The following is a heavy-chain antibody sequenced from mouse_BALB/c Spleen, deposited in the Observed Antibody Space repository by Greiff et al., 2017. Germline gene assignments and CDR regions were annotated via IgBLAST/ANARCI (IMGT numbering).Heavy chain of an antibody. D-gene: IGHD1-2*01. CDR2: IWSGGST. J-gene: IGHJ4*01. Sequence: VKLMESGPGLVQPSQSLSITCTVSGFSLTSYGVHWVRQSPGKGLEWLGVIWSGGSTDYNAAFISRLSISKDNSKSQVFFKMNSLQANDTAIYYCARNLLRLRGAMDYWGQGTSVTVSS. CDR1: GFSLTSYG. CDR3: ARNLLRLRGAMDY. V-gene: IGHV2-2*02.